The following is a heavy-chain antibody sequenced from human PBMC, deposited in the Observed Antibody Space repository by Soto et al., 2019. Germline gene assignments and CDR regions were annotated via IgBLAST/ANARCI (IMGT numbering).Heavy chain of an antibody. D-gene: IGHD3-22*01. CDR1: GYTFTSYG. CDR3: ARDVPDYYDSSGYYYSAFDY. Sequence: GASVKGSCKGSGYTFTSYGISWVRQAPGQGLEWMGWISAYNGNTNYAQKLQGRVTMTTDTSTSTAYMELRSLRSDDTAVYYCARDVPDYYDSSGYYYSAFDYWGQGTLVTVSS. CDR2: ISAYNGNT. V-gene: IGHV1-18*01. J-gene: IGHJ4*02.